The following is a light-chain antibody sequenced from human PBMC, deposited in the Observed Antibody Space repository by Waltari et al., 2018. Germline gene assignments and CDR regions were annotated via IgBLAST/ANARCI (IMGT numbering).Light chain of an antibody. CDR3: SAYTSGSTPI. Sequence: QSALTQPASVSGSPGQSISISCTGISSDVRRHSVSWYQHFPGKAPKLMIYDINTRPSGVSHRFSGSKSGSTASLTISGLQTEDEADYYCSAYTSGSTPIFGGGTRLTV. CDR2: DIN. V-gene: IGLV2-14*01. CDR1: SSDVRRHS. J-gene: IGLJ2*01.